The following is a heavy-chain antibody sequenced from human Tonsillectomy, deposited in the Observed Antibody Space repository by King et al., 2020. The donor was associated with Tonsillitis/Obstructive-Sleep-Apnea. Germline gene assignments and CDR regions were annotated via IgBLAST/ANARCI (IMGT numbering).Heavy chain of an antibody. CDR1: GGSVSSGSYY. D-gene: IGHD5-12*01. J-gene: IGHJ5*02. Sequence: VPLQESGPGLVKPSETLSLTCTVSGGSVSSGSYYWRWIRQPPGKGLEWIGYIYYSGSTNYNPSLKSRVTISVDTSKNQFSLKLSSVTAADTAVYYCARQRVEWLRDNWFDPWGQGTLVTVSA. CDR2: IYYSGST. CDR3: ARQRVEWLRDNWFDP. V-gene: IGHV4-61*01.